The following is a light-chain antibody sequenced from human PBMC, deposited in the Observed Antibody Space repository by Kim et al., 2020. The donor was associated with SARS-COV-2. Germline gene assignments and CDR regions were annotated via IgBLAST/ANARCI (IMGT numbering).Light chain of an antibody. CDR1: SSNIGSNS. Sequence: ELTQPLSASGTPGQRVTISCSGSSSNIGSNSVNWYQQLPGTAPKLLTYINNQRPSGVPDRFSGSKSGTSASPAISGLQSEDEADYYCAAWDDSMNGYVVFGGGTQLTVL. J-gene: IGLJ2*01. CDR2: INN. V-gene: IGLV1-44*01. CDR3: AAWDDSMNGYVV.